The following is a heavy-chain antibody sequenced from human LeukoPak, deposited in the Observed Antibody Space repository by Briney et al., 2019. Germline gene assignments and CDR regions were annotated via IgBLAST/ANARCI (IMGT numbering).Heavy chain of an antibody. CDR1: GFTFSSYA. J-gene: IGHJ4*02. CDR3: ARNYYDSSGYYYHDY. V-gene: IGHV3-30-3*01. D-gene: IGHD3-22*01. Sequence: HPGGSLRLSCAASGFTFSSYAMHWVRQAPGKGLEWVAVISYDGSNKYYADSVKGRITISRDNSKNTLYLQMNSLRAEDTAVYYCARNYYDSSGYYYHDYWGQGTLVTVSS. CDR2: ISYDGSNK.